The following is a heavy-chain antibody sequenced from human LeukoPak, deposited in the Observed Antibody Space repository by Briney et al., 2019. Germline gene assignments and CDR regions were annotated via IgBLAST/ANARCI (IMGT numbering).Heavy chain of an antibody. Sequence: GGSLRLSCAASGFTFSIYAMIWVRRAPGKGLEWVLAISGSGGSTYYADSVKGRFTFSRDNSKNTLYLQMNSLRAEDTAVYYCAKDSSSWYRYHFDYWGQGTLVTVSS. CDR1: GFTFSIYA. V-gene: IGHV3-23*01. D-gene: IGHD6-13*01. J-gene: IGHJ4*02. CDR2: ISGSGGST. CDR3: AKDSSSWYRYHFDY.